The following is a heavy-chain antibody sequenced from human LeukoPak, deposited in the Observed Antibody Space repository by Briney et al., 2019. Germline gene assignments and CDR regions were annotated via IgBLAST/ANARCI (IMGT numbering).Heavy chain of an antibody. J-gene: IGHJ4*02. V-gene: IGHV3-53*01. CDR3: AKDDGLTGIDY. D-gene: IGHD7-27*01. CDR1: GFTVSSNY. CDR2: IYSSIGT. Sequence: GVSLRLSCAASGFTVSSNYMSWVRQAPGKGLEWVSVIYSSIGTDYADSVKGRFTISRDNSKNTVYLQMNSLRAEDTAVYYCAKDDGLTGIDYWGQGSLVTVYS.